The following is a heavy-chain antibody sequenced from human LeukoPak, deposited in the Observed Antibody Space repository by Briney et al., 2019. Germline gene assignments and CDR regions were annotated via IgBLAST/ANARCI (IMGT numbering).Heavy chain of an antibody. CDR2: ISAYNGNT. J-gene: IGHJ4*02. D-gene: IGHD3-9*01. Sequence: ASVKVSCKASGYTFTSYGISWVRQAPGQGLEWMGWISAYNGNTNYAQKLQGRVTMTTDTSTSTAYMELSSLRSDDPAVYYCARSHLMTGYYVSDYWGQGTLVTVSS. CDR3: ARSHLMTGYYVSDY. CDR1: GYTFTSYG. V-gene: IGHV1-18*04.